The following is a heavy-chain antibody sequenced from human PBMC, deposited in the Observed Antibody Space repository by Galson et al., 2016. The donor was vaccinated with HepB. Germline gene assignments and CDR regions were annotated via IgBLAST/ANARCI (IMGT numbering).Heavy chain of an antibody. D-gene: IGHD3-10*01. J-gene: IGHJ3*02. CDR2: IYNSGIT. CDR1: GGSISSGHYY. CDR3: ARVSRIIMVRDAFDT. Sequence: TLSLACTVSGGSISSGHYYWSWIRQLPGKGLEWIGNIYNSGITYYNPSLKSRVSISVDTSKNQFSLKLSSVTAADTAVYYCARVSRIIMVRDAFDTWGQGTMVTVSA. V-gene: IGHV4-30-4*08.